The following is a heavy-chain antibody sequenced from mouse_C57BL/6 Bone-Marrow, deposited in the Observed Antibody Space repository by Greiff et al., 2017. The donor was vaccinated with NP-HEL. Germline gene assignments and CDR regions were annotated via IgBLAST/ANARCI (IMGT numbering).Heavy chain of an antibody. CDR2: FHPYTDDT. J-gene: IGHJ4*01. CDR3: ARRRNYPWAMDY. Sequence: QVQLQQSGAELVKPGASVKMSCKASGYTFTTYPIAWMKQNHGKSLEWIGNFHPYTDDTKSNEKFKGKATLTVEKSYSTVYLELSRLTSDDSAVYYFARRRNYPWAMDYWGQGTSVTVSS. D-gene: IGHD1-1*01. CDR1: GYTFTTYP. V-gene: IGHV1-47*01.